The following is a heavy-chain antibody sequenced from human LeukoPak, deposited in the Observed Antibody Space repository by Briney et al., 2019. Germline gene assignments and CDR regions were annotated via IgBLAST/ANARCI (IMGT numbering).Heavy chain of an antibody. V-gene: IGHV3-30*01. CDR1: QFTFSSHA. J-gene: IGHJ6*03. CDR3: ARGGTYYYQYYYMDV. D-gene: IGHD3-16*01. CDR2: MSFDGSHI. Sequence: PGGSLRLSCAASQFTFSSHAMNWVRQAPGKGLDWVAVMSFDGSHIYYADSVKGRFTISRDNSNNTLFLQMNSLNADDTAVYYCARGGTYYYQYYYMDVWGKGTTVTVSS.